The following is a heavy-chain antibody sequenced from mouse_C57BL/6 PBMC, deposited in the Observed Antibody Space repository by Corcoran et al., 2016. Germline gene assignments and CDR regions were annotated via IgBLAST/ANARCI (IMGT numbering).Heavy chain of an antibody. V-gene: IGHV1-19*01. CDR1: GYTFTDYY. Sequence: EVQLQQSGPVLVKPGASVKMSCKASGYTFTDYYMNWVKQSHGKSLEWIGVINPYNGGTSYNQKFKGKDTLTVDKSSSTAYMELNSLTAEDSAVYYCARITTVEYWYFDVWGTGTTVTVSS. D-gene: IGHD1-1*01. J-gene: IGHJ1*03. CDR2: INPYNGGT. CDR3: ARITTVEYWYFDV.